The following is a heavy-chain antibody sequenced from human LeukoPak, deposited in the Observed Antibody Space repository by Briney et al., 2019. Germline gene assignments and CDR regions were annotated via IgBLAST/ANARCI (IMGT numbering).Heavy chain of an antibody. CDR2: INHSGST. CDR3: ARWEGGSYYDFEY. J-gene: IGHJ4*02. CDR1: GGSFRVYY. V-gene: IGHV4-34*01. D-gene: IGHD1-26*01. Sequence: SETLSLTCAVYGGSFRVYYWSWIRQPPRKGLEWIGEINHSGSTNYNPSLKSRVTISVDTSKNQFSLKLSSVTAADTAVYYCARWEGGSYYDFEYWGQGTLVTVSS.